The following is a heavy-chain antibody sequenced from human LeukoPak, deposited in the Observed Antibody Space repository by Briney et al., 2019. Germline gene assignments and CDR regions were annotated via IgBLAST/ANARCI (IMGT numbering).Heavy chain of an antibody. D-gene: IGHD2-15*01. CDR2: IMPISGTA. CDR3: ARAPSYCSGGSCYPAESYYYYYYMDV. Sequence: SVKVSCKASGYTFTSYGISWVRQAPGQGLEWMGGIMPISGTANYAQKFQGRVTITADKPTNTAYMELSSLRSEDTAVYYCARAPSYCSGGSCYPAESYYYYYYMDVWGKGTTVTVSS. CDR1: GYTFTSYG. V-gene: IGHV1-69*06. J-gene: IGHJ6*03.